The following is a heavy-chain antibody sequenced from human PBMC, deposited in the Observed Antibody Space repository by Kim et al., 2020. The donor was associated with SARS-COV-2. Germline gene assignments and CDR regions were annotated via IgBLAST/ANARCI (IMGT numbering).Heavy chain of an antibody. CDR2: STI. CDR3: ASRGYYIDF. Sequence: STIYYADSLEGRFTISRDNAKNSVSLQMNSLRDEDTAMYYCASRGYYIDFWGQGTLVTVSS. V-gene: IGHV3-48*02. J-gene: IGHJ4*02. D-gene: IGHD6-13*01.